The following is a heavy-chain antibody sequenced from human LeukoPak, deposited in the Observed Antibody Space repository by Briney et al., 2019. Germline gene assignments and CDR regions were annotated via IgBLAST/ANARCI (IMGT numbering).Heavy chain of an antibody. CDR2: ISSSSSYI. V-gene: IGHV3-21*04. D-gene: IGHD6-19*01. CDR1: GFTFSSYS. Sequence: GGSLRLSCAASGFTFSSYSMNWVRQAPGKGLEWVSSISSSSSYIYYADSVKGRFTISRDNAKNSLYLQMNSLRAEDTALYYCAKDIERVAGLFYYYYGMDVWGQGTTVTVSS. CDR3: AKDIERVAGLFYYYYGMDV. J-gene: IGHJ6*02.